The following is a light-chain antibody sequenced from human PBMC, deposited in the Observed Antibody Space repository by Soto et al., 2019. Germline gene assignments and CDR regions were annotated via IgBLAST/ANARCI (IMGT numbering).Light chain of an antibody. CDR2: KAS. J-gene: IGKJ1*01. CDR3: QHYNSYPWT. V-gene: IGKV1-5*03. CDR1: QSINNW. Sequence: DIQMTQSPSTLSASVGDRVTITCWASQSINNWLAWYQQKPGKAPNLLIYKASSLQSGVPSRFSGSGSGTEFTLTISSLQPDDSATYYCQHYNSYPWTFGQGTTVEIK.